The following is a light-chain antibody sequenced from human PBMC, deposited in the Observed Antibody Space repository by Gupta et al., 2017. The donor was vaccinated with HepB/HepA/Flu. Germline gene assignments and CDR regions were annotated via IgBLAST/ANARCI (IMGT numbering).Light chain of an antibody. J-gene: IGLJ1*01. Sequence: YGTGTSSDVGDYDFVSWYQQHPDKPPKLIIYDVTNRPSGVSIRFSGSKSGNTASLTISGLQAEDEADYYCSSYTSIATYVFGTGTKVTVL. V-gene: IGLV2-14*03. CDR2: DVT. CDR3: SSYTSIATYV. CDR1: SSDVGDYDF.